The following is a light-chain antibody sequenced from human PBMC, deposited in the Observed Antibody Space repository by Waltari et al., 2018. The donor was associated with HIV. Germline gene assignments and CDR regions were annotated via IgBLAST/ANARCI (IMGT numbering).Light chain of an antibody. CDR3: ASWDGSLNGWV. J-gene: IGLJ3*02. V-gene: IGLV1-44*01. Sequence: CSGGSSNIGRDTVNWYQHLPGTAPKLLIYNNNRRPSGVPDRFSGSKSGTSASLAISGLQSEDEADYYCASWDGSLNGWVFGGGTKLTVL. CDR2: NNN. CDR1: SSNIGRDT.